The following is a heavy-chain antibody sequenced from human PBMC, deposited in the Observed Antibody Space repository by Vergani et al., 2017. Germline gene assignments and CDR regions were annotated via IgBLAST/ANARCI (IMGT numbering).Heavy chain of an antibody. Sequence: QVQLQQWGAGLLKPSETLSLTCAVYGGSISSYYWSWIRQPPGKGLEWIGYIYYSGSTNYNPSLKSRVTISVDTSKNQFSLKLSSVTAADTAVYYCARQYCSGGSCYFNYFDYWGQGTLVTVSS. J-gene: IGHJ4*02. CDR3: ARQYCSGGSCYFNYFDY. CDR2: IYYSGST. V-gene: IGHV4-59*01. CDR1: GGSISSYY. D-gene: IGHD2-15*01.